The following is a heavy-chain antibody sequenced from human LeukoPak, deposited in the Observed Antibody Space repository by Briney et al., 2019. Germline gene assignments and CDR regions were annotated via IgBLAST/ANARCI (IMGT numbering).Heavy chain of an antibody. CDR1: GFTFKNYG. J-gene: IGHJ5*02. V-gene: IGHV3-30*02. Sequence: GGSLRLSCVASGFTFKNYGMHWVRQAPGKGLEWVSHIRYDETATYYADSVKGRFTISRDISQNTVYLQMNSLRAEDTAVYYCAREGFDPWGQGTLVTVSS. CDR3: AREGFDP. CDR2: IRYDETAT.